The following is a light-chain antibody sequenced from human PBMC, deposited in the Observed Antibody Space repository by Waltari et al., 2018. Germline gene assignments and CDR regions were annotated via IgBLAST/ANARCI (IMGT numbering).Light chain of an antibody. V-gene: IGKV4-1*01. CDR2: WAS. Sequence: DIVMTQSPDSLAVSLGERVTINCKSSQSVLYSSNSQNYLAWYQQKPGQPPKLLIYWASARESGVPDRFSGSESGTDFTLTISSLQAEDVAVYYCHQYYSNRMWTFGQGTKVEIK. CDR1: QSVLYSSNSQNY. J-gene: IGKJ1*01. CDR3: HQYYSNRMWT.